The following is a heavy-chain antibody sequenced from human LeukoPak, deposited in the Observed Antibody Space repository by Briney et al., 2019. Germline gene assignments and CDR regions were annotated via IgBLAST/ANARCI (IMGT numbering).Heavy chain of an antibody. CDR2: IYYSGST. J-gene: IGHJ5*02. CDR3: AIGWHYYDSSGYYYSGGFGFDP. Sequence: PSETLSLTCTVSGGSISSYYWSWIRQPPGKGLEWIGYIYYSGSTNYNPSLKSRVTISVDTSKNQFSLKLGSLAAADTAVYYCAIGWHYYDSSGYYYSGGFGFDPWGQGTLVTVSS. V-gene: IGHV4-59*01. CDR1: GGSISSYY. D-gene: IGHD3-22*01.